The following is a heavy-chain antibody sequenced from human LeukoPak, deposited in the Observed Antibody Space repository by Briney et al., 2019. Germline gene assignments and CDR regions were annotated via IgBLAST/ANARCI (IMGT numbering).Heavy chain of an antibody. Sequence: PGGSLRLSCAASGFTFSSYSMNWVRQAPGKGLEWVSSISSSSSYIYYADSVKGRFTISRDNAKNSLYLQMNSLRAEDTAVYYCASQVPAAMAHFDYWGQGTLVTVSS. V-gene: IGHV3-21*04. CDR3: ASQVPAAMAHFDY. CDR1: GFTFSSYS. CDR2: ISSSSSYI. J-gene: IGHJ4*02. D-gene: IGHD2-2*01.